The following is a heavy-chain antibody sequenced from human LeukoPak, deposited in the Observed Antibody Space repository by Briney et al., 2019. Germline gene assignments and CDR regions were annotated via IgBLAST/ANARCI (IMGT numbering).Heavy chain of an antibody. J-gene: IGHJ4*02. V-gene: IGHV3-30*03. CDR3: ARGPAYYYDSEGGLDY. Sequence: GGSLRLSCAASGFTFSSYAMSWVRQAPGKGLEWVAVISYDGSNKYYADSVKGRFTISRENSKNTLYLQMNSLRAEDTAVYYCARGPAYYYDSEGGLDYWGQGTLVTVSS. CDR2: ISYDGSNK. D-gene: IGHD3-22*01. CDR1: GFTFSSYA.